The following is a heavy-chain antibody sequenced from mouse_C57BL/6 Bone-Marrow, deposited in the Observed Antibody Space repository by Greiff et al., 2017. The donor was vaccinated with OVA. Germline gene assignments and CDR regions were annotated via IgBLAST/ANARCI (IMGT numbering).Heavy chain of an antibody. D-gene: IGHD4-1*01. Sequence: QVQLQQPGAELVKPGASVKLSCKASGYTFTSYWMQWVKQRPGQGLEWIGEIDPSDSYTNYNQKFKGKATLTVDTSSSTAYMQLSSLTSEDSAVYYGARGGYWDRDYFDYWGQGTTLTVSS. J-gene: IGHJ2*01. CDR3: ARGGYWDRDYFDY. V-gene: IGHV1-50*01. CDR2: IDPSDSYT. CDR1: GYTFTSYW.